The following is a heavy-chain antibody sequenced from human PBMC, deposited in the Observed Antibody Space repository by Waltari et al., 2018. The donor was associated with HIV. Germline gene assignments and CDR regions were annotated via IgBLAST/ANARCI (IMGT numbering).Heavy chain of an antibody. CDR1: GGPFTSYS. V-gene: IGHV1-69*06. CDR3: ASARETMGVDFDF. J-gene: IGHJ4*02. CDR2: VIPMSGTK. Sequence: VLSGGEVSTPGSQVQVSCKASGGPFTSYSINWVRQAPGQGLEWMGRVIPMSGTKNKAQKFQGRVTITADKSTTTSYMEWTSLRTEDTAVYYCASARETMGVDFDFWGQGTLVTVSS. D-gene: IGHD3-10*01.